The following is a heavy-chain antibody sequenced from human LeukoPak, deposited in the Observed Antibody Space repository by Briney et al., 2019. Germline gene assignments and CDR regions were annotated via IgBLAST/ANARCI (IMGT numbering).Heavy chain of an antibody. D-gene: IGHD2-8*01. Sequence: ASVKVSCKASGYTFTSYAMHWVRQAPGQRLEWMGWINAGYGNTKYSQKFQGRVTITRDTSADTAYMELSSLRSEDTAVYYCARLKYCTNGVCYAGFDYWGQGTLVTVSS. J-gene: IGHJ4*02. CDR1: GYTFTSYA. CDR2: INAGYGNT. CDR3: ARLKYCTNGVCYAGFDY. V-gene: IGHV1-3*01.